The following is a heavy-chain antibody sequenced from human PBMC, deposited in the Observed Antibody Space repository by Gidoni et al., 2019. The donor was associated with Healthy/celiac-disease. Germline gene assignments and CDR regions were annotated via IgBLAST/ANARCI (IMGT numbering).Heavy chain of an antibody. J-gene: IGHJ3*02. CDR3: ARVGDIVVVPAAIRSDAFDI. D-gene: IGHD2-2*02. CDR1: GGSISSGSYY. Sequence: QVQLQESGPGLVKPSQTLSLTCPVSGGSISSGSYYWSWIRQPAGQGLEWIGRIYTSGSTNYNPSLKSRVTMSVDTSKNQFSLKLSSVTAADTAVYYCARVGDIVVVPAAIRSDAFDIWGQGTMVTVSS. CDR2: IYTSGST. V-gene: IGHV4-61*02.